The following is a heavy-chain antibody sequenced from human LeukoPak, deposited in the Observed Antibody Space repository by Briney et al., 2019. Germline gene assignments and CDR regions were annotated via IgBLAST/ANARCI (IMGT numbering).Heavy chain of an antibody. D-gene: IGHD3-22*01. Sequence: SETLSLTCTVSGGSISSGSYYWSWIRQPAGKGLEWIGRIYTNGSTNYNPSLKSRVTMSVDTSKNQFSLKLSSVTAADTAVYYCARATHYYDSSGYYFEAAFDIWGQGTMVTVSS. J-gene: IGHJ3*02. CDR2: IYTNGST. CDR3: ARATHYYDSSGYYFEAAFDI. CDR1: GGSISSGSYY. V-gene: IGHV4-61*02.